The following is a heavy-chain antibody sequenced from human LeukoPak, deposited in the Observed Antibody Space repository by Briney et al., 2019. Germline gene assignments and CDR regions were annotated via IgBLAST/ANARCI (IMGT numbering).Heavy chain of an antibody. V-gene: IGHV4-39*01. J-gene: IGHJ5*02. CDR2: IYYSGIT. D-gene: IGHD6-13*01. CDR1: GGSIISSSYY. CDR3: ARRNGHSWDVGNWFDP. Sequence: PSETLPLTCSLSGGSIISSSYYWAWIRQPPGMGLEWIGSIYYSGITYYNTSLKSRATVSVDTSKNQFFLHLISVTAADTAVYYCARRNGHSWDVGNWFDPWGQGTLVTVSS.